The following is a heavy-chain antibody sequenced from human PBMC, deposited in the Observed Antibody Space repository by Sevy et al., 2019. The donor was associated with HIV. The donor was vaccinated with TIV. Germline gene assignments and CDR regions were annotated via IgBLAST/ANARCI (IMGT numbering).Heavy chain of an antibody. V-gene: IGHV3-48*02. D-gene: IGHD2-2*01. CDR1: GFTFRDYG. CDR3: ARERGPAAPPENY. J-gene: IGHJ4*02. CDR2: ISSGSFAM. Sequence: GGTLSLTCAASGFTFRDYGMSWLRQAPGKGPEWVSLISSGSFAMYYADSVKGRFTISRDDAKNSVYLQMNSLRDEDTAVYYCARERGPAAPPENYWGQGTLVTVSS.